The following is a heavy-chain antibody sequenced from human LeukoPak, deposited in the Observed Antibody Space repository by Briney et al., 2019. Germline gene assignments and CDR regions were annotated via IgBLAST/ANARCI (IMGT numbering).Heavy chain of an antibody. J-gene: IGHJ4*02. D-gene: IGHD3-22*01. CDR2: VRYDGSNK. V-gene: IGHV3-30*02. CDR1: GFTLSSYG. Sequence: GGSLRLPCAASGFTLSSYGMHWVRQAPGKGLEWVAFVRYDGSNKYYADSVKGRFTISRDNSENTLYLQMNSLRAEDTAVYYCAKDALSSGYPRGYFDYWGQGTLVTVSS. CDR3: AKDALSSGYPRGYFDY.